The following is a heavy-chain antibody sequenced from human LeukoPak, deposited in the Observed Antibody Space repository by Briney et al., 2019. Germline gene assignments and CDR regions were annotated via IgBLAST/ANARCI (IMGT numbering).Heavy chain of an antibody. CDR3: ARQGKLMVRGVPDWFDP. J-gene: IGHJ5*02. Sequence: SETLSLTCTVSGGSISSSSYYWGWLRQPPGKGLEWIGSIYYSGSTYYNPSLKSRVTISVDTSKNQFSLKLSSVTAADTAVYYCARQGKLMVRGVPDWFDPWGQGTLVTVSS. CDR2: IYYSGST. D-gene: IGHD3-10*01. V-gene: IGHV4-39*01. CDR1: GGSISSSSYY.